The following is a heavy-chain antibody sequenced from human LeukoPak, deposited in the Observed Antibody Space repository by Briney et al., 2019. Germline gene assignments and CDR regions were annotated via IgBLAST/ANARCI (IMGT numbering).Heavy chain of an antibody. CDR3: AKGNFHPREQQLNGFDY. J-gene: IGHJ4*02. Sequence: GGSLRLSCAASGFTFSSYAMSWVRQAPGKGLEWVSAISGSGGSTYYADSVKGRFTISRDNSKNTLYLQMNSLRAEDTAVYYCAKGNFHPREQQLNGFDYWGQGTLVTVSS. D-gene: IGHD6-13*01. CDR1: GFTFSSYA. CDR2: ISGSGGST. V-gene: IGHV3-23*01.